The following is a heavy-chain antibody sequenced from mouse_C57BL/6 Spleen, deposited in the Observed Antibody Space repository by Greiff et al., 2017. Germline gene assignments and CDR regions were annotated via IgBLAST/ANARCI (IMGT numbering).Heavy chain of an antibody. Sequence: QVQLQQPGAELVKPGASVKMSCKASGYTFTSYWITWVKQRPGQGLEWIGDIYPGSGSTNYNEKFKSKATLTVDTSSSTAYMQLSSLTSEDSAVYYGASYYSTYGYFDVWGTGTTVTVSS. D-gene: IGHD2-5*01. J-gene: IGHJ1*03. CDR3: ASYYSTYGYFDV. CDR1: GYTFTSYW. CDR2: IYPGSGST. V-gene: IGHV1-55*01.